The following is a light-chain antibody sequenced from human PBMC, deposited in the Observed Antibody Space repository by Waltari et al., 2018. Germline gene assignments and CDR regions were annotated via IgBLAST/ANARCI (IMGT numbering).Light chain of an antibody. V-gene: IGKV1-39*01. Sequence: DIPMTQSPSSLSASVVDRVTITCRASQSISSYLNWYQQKPGKDPKLLIYAASSLQSGVPSRFSGSGSGTDFTLTISSLQPEDFATYYCQQSYSTPWTFGQGTKVEIK. CDR1: QSISSY. CDR3: QQSYSTPWT. CDR2: AAS. J-gene: IGKJ1*01.